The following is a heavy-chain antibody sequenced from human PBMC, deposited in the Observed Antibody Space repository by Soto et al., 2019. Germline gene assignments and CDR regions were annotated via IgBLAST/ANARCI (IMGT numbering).Heavy chain of an antibody. Sequence: SETLSLTCTVSGGSISSYYWSWIRQPPGKGLEWIGYIYYSGSTNYNPSLKSRVTISVDTSKNQFSLKLSSVTAADTAVYYCARLDFGGSQHGVRYYYYYYMDVWGKGTTVTVSS. CDR3: ARLDFGGSQHGVRYYYYYYMDV. V-gene: IGHV4-59*08. CDR1: GGSISSYY. D-gene: IGHD2-15*01. CDR2: IYYSGST. J-gene: IGHJ6*03.